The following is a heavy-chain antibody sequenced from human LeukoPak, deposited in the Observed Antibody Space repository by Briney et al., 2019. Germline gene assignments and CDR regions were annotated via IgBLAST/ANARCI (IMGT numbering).Heavy chain of an antibody. Sequence: SETLSLTCTVSGGSVSSYYWSWIRQPPGKGLEWIGYIYYSGSTSYNPSLRSRVTISLDTSKNQFSLTLNSVTAADTAVYYCARTYSYDTIGYYFDYWGQGILVTVSS. J-gene: IGHJ4*02. CDR1: GGSVSSYY. CDR3: ARTYSYDTIGYYFDY. CDR2: IYYSGST. D-gene: IGHD3-22*01. V-gene: IGHV4-59*02.